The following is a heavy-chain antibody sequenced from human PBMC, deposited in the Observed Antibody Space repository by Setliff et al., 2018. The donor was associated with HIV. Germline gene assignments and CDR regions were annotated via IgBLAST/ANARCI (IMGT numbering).Heavy chain of an antibody. CDR1: GFRVTDTY. V-gene: IGHV3-53*01. CDR2: IYKAGKT. CDR3: AKGGYGGAYYVAGY. D-gene: IGHD5-18*01. J-gene: IGHJ4*02. Sequence: SGGSLRLSCEASGFRVTDTYMAWVRQAPGKGLGWVTLIYKAGKTYYADFVKGRFTIARDDTKNTVSLQMTNLEPGDTAMYYCAKGGYGGAYYVAGYWGQGTKVTVSS.